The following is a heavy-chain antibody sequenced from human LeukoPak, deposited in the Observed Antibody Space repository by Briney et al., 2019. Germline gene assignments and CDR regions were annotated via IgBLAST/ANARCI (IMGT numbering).Heavy chain of an antibody. CDR3: ARGRSDIVVVTAIYY. J-gene: IGHJ4*02. CDR2: MNPNSGNT. D-gene: IGHD2-21*02. CDR1: GYTFTSYD. Sequence: GASVKVSCKASGYTFTSYDINWVRQATGQGLEWMGWMNPNSGNTGYAQKFQGRVTMTRNTSISTAYMELSSLRSEDMAVYYCARGRSDIVVVTAIYYWGQGTLVTVSS. V-gene: IGHV1-8*01.